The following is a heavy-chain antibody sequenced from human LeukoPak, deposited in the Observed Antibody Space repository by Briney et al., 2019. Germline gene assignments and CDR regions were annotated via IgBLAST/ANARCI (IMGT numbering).Heavy chain of an antibody. V-gene: IGHV3-74*01. J-gene: IGHJ4*02. CDR2: INSDGSST. CDR3: ASAAGGSGSYYPFDY. D-gene: IGHD3-10*01. Sequence: GGSLRLSCAASGFTFSSYWMHWVRQAPGKGLVWVSRINSDGSSTSYADSVKGRFTISRDNAKNTLYLQMNSLRAEDTAVYYCASAAGGSGSYYPFDYWGQGTLATVSS. CDR1: GFTFSSYW.